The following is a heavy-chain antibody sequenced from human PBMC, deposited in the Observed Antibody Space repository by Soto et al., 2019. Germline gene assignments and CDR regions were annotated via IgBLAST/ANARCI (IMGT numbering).Heavy chain of an antibody. CDR1: GGSISSGGYS. Sequence: PSETLSLTCAVSGGSISSGGYSWSWIRQPPGKGLEWIGYIYHSGSTYYNPSLKSRVTISVDRSKNQFSLKLRSVTAADTAVYYCARDGRYGDYNAFDIWGQGTMVTVSS. CDR3: ARDGRYGDYNAFDI. D-gene: IGHD4-17*01. V-gene: IGHV4-30-2*01. CDR2: IYHSGST. J-gene: IGHJ3*02.